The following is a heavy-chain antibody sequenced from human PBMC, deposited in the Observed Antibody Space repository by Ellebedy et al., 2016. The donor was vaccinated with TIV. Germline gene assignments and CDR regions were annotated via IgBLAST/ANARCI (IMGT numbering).Heavy chain of an antibody. CDR3: AVGDRPYAGVYAYHGMDV. V-gene: IGHV3-23*01. CDR1: GSTFNTHA. CDR2: ISGRGPYT. Sequence: AGSLRLSXAASGSTFNTHAMSRSRHSPGKALEWVSPISGRGPYTYYAGSVKGRFIISRDDFKSTLYLQVNSLRAEDTAIYYCAVGDRPYAGVYAYHGMDVWGQGAAVTVS. J-gene: IGHJ6*02. D-gene: IGHD3-10*01.